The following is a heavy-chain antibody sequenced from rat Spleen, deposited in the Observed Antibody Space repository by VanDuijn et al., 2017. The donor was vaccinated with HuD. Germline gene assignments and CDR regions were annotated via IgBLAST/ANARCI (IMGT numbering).Heavy chain of an antibody. CDR2: INYEGVKT. J-gene: IGHJ2*01. D-gene: IGHD4-1*01. CDR3: ARRGYNNYFFDY. V-gene: IGHV5-58*01. CDR1: GFTFSSYW. Sequence: EVQLVETGGGLVQPGRSLKLSCVASGFTFSSYWMYWIRQAPKKGLEWVATINYEGVKTYYRDSVKGRFTISRDNAKSTPYLKMDSLRSEDTATYYCARRGYNNYFFDYWGRGVMVTVSA.